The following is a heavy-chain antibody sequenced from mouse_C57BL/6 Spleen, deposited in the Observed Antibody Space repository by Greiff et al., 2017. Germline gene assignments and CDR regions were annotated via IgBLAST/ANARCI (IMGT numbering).Heavy chain of an antibody. CDR1: GYTFTSYW. CDR2: IHPNSGST. J-gene: IGHJ1*03. Sequence: QVQLQQPGAELVKPGASVKLSCKASGYTFTSYWMHWVKQRPGQGLEWIGMIHPNSGSTNYNEKFKSKATLTVDKSSSTAYMQLSSLTSEDSAVYYGARKWDYDYSCWDFEGWGTGTTVTVAS. V-gene: IGHV1-64*01. CDR3: ARKWDYDYSCWDFEG. D-gene: IGHD2-4*01.